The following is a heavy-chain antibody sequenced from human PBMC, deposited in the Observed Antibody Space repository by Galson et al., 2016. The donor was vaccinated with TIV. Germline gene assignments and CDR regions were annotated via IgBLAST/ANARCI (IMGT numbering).Heavy chain of an antibody. V-gene: IGHV5-51*03. CDR1: GYNFISFW. Sequence: QSGAEVKKPGESLKISCKASGYNFISFWIGWVRQRPGKGLEWMGLIFPGDSDTTYSPSFRGQVTMSVDKSINTAYLQWNSLKASDTAIYYCARGHHKWGWEMLPWGQGTLVTVSS. D-gene: IGHD2-15*01. J-gene: IGHJ5*02. CDR2: IFPGDSDT. CDR3: ARGHHKWGWEMLP.